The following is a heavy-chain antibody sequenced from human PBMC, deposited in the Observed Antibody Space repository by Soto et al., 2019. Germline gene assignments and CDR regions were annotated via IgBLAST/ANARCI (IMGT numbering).Heavy chain of an antibody. V-gene: IGHV5-51*01. CDR1: GYSFTSYW. J-gene: IGHJ6*02. CDR3: ARPSTSEGTYYGMDV. CDR2: IYPGDSDT. Sequence: GESLKISCKGSGYSFTSYWIGWVRQMPGKGLEWMGIIYPGDSDTRYSPSFQGQVTISADKSISTAYLQWSSLKASDTAMYYCARPSTSEGTYYGMDVWGQGSTVTVS. D-gene: IGHD1-1*01.